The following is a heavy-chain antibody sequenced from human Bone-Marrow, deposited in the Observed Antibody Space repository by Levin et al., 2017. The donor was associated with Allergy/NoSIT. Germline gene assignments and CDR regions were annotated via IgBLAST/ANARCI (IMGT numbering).Heavy chain of an antibody. D-gene: IGHD2-15*01. CDR2: INPNSGNT. J-gene: IGHJ5*02. CDR3: AKGDCYSGSCYGPDWFDP. V-gene: IGHV1-8*01. CDR1: GYTFTSYN. Sequence: ASVKVSCKTSGYTFTSYNVYWVRQATGQGLEWMGYINPNSGNTGYAQKFQGRVTMTRNSSITTAYMELSGLTSEDTAMYYCAKGDCYSGSCYGPDWFDPWGQGTQVIVSS.